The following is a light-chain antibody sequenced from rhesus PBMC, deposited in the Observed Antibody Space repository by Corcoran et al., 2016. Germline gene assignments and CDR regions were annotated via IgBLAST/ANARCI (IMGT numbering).Light chain of an antibody. V-gene: IGKV3-35*01. CDR3: QQESNWPLT. CDR2: DAS. Sequence: EIVMTQSPATLSLSPGERATLSCRASQSVSNNLAWYQQKPGQAPRLLIDDASNRATGIADRFRGRGSGTDGTLTISSLEPEECGVYYCQQESNWPLTFGGGTKVEIK. J-gene: IGKJ4*01. CDR1: QSVSNN.